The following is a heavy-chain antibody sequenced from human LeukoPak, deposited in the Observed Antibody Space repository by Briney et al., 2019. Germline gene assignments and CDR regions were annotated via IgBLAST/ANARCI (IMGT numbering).Heavy chain of an antibody. CDR1: GGSISGYY. D-gene: IGHD5-12*01. CDR3: ARGGSGYDSFYYYGMDV. V-gene: IGHV4-59*01. CDR2: IYDSGST. J-gene: IGHJ6*02. Sequence: PSETLSLTCTVSGGSISGYYWSWIRQPPGKGLEWIGYIYDSGSTNYNPSLKSRVTISVDTSKNQFSLKLSSVTAADTAVYYCARGGSGYDSFYYYGMDVWGQGTMVTVSS.